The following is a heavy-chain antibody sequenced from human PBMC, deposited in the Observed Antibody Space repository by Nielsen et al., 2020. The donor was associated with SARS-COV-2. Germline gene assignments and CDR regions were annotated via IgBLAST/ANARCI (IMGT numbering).Heavy chain of an antibody. Sequence: SETLSLTCTVSGGSISSYYWSWIRQPPGKGLEWIGYIYYSGSTNYNPSLKSRVTISVDTSKNQFSLKLSSVTAADTAVYYCARGRFDPWGQGTLVTVSS. V-gene: IGHV4-59*13. CDR2: IYYSGST. CDR3: ARGRFDP. J-gene: IGHJ5*02. CDR1: GGSISSYY.